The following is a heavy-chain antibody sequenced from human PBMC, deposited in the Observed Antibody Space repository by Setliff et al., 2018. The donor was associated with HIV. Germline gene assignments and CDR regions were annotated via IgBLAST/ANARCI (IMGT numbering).Heavy chain of an antibody. CDR3: ARAPFYYGSGSYQTFDY. CDR2: IYYTGST. Sequence: SETLSLTCTVSGGSISSGDYYWSWIRQHPRKGLEWIGYIYYTGSTYYNPSLKSRVTIPVGTSKNQFSLKLSSVTAADTAVYYCARAPFYYGSGSYQTFDYWGQGTLVTVSS. J-gene: IGHJ4*02. CDR1: GGSISSGDYY. V-gene: IGHV4-31*03. D-gene: IGHD3-10*01.